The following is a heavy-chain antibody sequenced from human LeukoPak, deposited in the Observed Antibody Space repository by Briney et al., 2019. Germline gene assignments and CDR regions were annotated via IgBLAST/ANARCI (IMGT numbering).Heavy chain of an antibody. CDR2: IYYSGST. CDR3: ARDQVATGLFDY. D-gene: IGHD2-15*01. V-gene: IGHV4-4*02. Sequence: PSETLSLTCAVSGGSISSSNWWSWVRQPPGKGLEWIGYIYYSGSTNYNPSLKSRVTISVDTSKNQFSLKLSSVTAADTAVYYCARDQVATGLFDYWGQGTLVTVSS. J-gene: IGHJ4*02. CDR1: GGSISSSNW.